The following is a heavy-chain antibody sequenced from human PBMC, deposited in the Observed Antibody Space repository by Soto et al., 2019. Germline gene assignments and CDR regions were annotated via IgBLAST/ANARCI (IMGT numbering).Heavy chain of an antibody. D-gene: IGHD4-4*01. Sequence: QVQLVESGGGLVKPGGSLRLSCAASGFTFSDYYMSWIRQAPGKGLEWVSYINSRSSSTNYADSVKGRFTISRDNAKNLLYLQMSNLTVEDTAIYYYVKGRNLASGSDYRGQGTLVTVSS. CDR2: INSRSSST. CDR3: VKGRNLASGSDY. J-gene: IGHJ4*02. CDR1: GFTFSDYY. V-gene: IGHV3-11*05.